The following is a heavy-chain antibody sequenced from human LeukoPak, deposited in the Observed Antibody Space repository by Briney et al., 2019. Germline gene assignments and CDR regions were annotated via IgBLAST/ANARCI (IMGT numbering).Heavy chain of an antibody. CDR2: ISTSGNTI. CDR1: GFTFSSYE. J-gene: IGHJ4*02. CDR3: ARRCSSTSCYGGFDY. Sequence: GSLRLSCAASGFTFSSYEMNWVRQAPGKGLEWVSYISTSGNTIYYADSVKGRFTISRGNARNSLYLQMNSLRAEDTAVHYCARRCSSTSCYGGFDYWGQGTLVTVSS. D-gene: IGHD2-2*01. V-gene: IGHV3-48*03.